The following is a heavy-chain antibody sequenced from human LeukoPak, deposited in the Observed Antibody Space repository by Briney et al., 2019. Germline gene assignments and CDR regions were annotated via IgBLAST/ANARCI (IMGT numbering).Heavy chain of an antibody. V-gene: IGHV1-2*02. Sequence: GASGKVSCKSSGYTFTGYYVHWVRQAPGQGLEWMGWINGNSGGTKYAQKFQGRVTMTRDTSISTVYMELISLRSDDTAVYYCAREMNYDDYRTSDYWGQGTLVTVSS. J-gene: IGHJ4*02. D-gene: IGHD4-17*01. CDR2: INGNSGGT. CDR1: GYTFTGYY. CDR3: AREMNYDDYRTSDY.